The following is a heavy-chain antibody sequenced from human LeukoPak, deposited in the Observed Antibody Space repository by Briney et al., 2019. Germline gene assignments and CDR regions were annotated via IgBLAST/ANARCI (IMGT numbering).Heavy chain of an antibody. CDR3: AILSSWGIDY. V-gene: IGHV1-3*01. D-gene: IGHD6-13*01. CDR1: GYTFTNYA. J-gene: IGHJ4*02. Sequence: ASVKVSCKASGYTFTNYAMHWVRQAPGQRPEWMGWIKSGNGDTNYLQKFRGRVTITRDTSANTVYMELSGLRSEDTAVYYCAILSSWGIDYWGQGTLVTVSS. CDR2: IKSGNGDT.